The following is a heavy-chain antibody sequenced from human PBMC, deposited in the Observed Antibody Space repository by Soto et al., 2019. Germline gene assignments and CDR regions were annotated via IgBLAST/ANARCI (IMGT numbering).Heavy chain of an antibody. CDR1: GFTFSSYA. D-gene: IGHD3-9*01. J-gene: IGHJ3*02. V-gene: IGHV3-23*01. CDR2: ISGSGGST. CDR3: AKDGDNWYYDILTGYRPDAFDI. Sequence: EVQLLESGGGLVQPGGSLRLSCAASGFTFSSYAMSWVRQAPGKGLEWVSAISGSGGSTYYADSVKGRFTISRDNSKNTLYLQMNSLRAEDTAVYNCAKDGDNWYYDILTGYRPDAFDIWGQGTMVTVSS.